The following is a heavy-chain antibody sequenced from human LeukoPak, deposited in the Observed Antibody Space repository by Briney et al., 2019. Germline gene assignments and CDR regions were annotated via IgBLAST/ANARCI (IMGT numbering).Heavy chain of an antibody. J-gene: IGHJ5*02. D-gene: IGHD3-22*01. CDR3: AKDHDSSGYYYQNWFDP. CDR1: GFTFDDYG. Sequence: PGGSLRLSCAASGFTFDDYGMSWVRQAPGKGLEWVSTITGSGFSTYYADSVKGRFTISRDNSKNTLYLQMNSLTAEDTAVYYCAKDHDSSGYYYQNWFDPWGQGTLVTVSS. V-gene: IGHV3-23*01. CDR2: ITGSGFST.